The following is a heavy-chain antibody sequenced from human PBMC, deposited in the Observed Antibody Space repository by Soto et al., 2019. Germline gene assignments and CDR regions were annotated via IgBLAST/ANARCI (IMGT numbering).Heavy chain of an antibody. J-gene: IGHJ4*02. D-gene: IGHD3-9*01. CDR3: AKRSAYYDILTGYYNGIFDY. Sequence: GGSLRLSCAASGFTFSSYAMSWVRQAPGKGLEWVSAISGSGGSTYYADSVKGRFTISRDNSKNTLYLQMNSLRAEDTAVYYCAKRSAYYDILTGYYNGIFDYWGQGTLVTVSS. V-gene: IGHV3-23*01. CDR1: GFTFSSYA. CDR2: ISGSGGST.